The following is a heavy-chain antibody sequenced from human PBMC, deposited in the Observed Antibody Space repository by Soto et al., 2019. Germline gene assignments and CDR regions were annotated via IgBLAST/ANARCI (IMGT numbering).Heavy chain of an antibody. CDR2: MSASGGST. CDR1: GFTLSSYA. J-gene: IGHJ4*02. Sequence: GGSLRLSCAASGFTLSSYAMSWVRQAPGKGLEWVSGMSASGGSTYYADSVKGRFTISRDSSKNTLYLQMNSLRAEDTAVYYCAKFTGECGGDSSGYCYFDYWGKGTLVTVSS. CDR3: AKFTGECGGDSSGYCYFDY. V-gene: IGHV3-23*01. D-gene: IGHD3-22*01.